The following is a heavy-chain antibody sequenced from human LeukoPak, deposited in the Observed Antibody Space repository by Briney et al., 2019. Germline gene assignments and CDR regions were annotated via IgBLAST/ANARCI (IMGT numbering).Heavy chain of an antibody. V-gene: IGHV3-30*04. Sequence: GRSLRLSCAASGFTFSSYAMHWVRQASGKGLEWVAVISYDGSNKYYADSVKGRFTISRDNSKNTLYLQMNSLRAEDTAVYYCARDRRNVGDYWGQGTLVTVSS. CDR3: ARDRRNVGDY. J-gene: IGHJ4*02. CDR1: GFTFSSYA. CDR2: ISYDGSNK. D-gene: IGHD3-16*01.